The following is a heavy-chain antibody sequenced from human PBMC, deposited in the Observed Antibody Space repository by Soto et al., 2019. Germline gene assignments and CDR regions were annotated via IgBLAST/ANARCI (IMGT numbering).Heavy chain of an antibody. CDR3: ARGVTSGSFPPFVL. CDR2: IYYSGST. Sequence: SETLSLTCTVSGGSISSCGYYWSWIRQHPGKGLEWIGYIYYSGSTYYNPSLKSRVAISVGTSKNQFSLKLSSVTAADTAVYYCARGVTSGSFPPFVLWGQGTLVTVS. V-gene: IGHV4-31*03. J-gene: IGHJ4*02. D-gene: IGHD1-26*01. CDR1: GGSISSCGYY.